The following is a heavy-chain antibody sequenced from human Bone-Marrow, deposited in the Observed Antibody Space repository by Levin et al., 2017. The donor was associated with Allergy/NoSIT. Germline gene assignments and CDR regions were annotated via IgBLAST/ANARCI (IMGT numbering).Heavy chain of an antibody. Sequence: QPGGSLRLSCAASGFIFTSHWMMWVRQAPGKGLEWLANINEDGSETFYADSVKGRFIISRDNAGNSLFLEVNNLTVDDTAVYFCLSGPMDVWGQGTTVIVSS. CDR3: LSGPMDV. CDR1: GFIFTSHW. D-gene: IGHD2/OR15-2a*01. CDR2: INEDGSET. V-gene: IGHV3-7*01. J-gene: IGHJ6*02.